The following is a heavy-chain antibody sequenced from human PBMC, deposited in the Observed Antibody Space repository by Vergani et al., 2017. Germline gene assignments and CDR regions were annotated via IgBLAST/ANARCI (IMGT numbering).Heavy chain of an antibody. CDR1: GFTFGSFG. CDR2: ISGHGDRT. Sequence: EVQLVESGGGLVKRGGSLRLSCAASGFTFGSFGMHWVRQTSGKGLEWVSAISGHGDRTYYADSVKGRFTISRDNSKNTVYLQMNSLKAEDRATYYCAREERSNTSPFVGDWGQGTLVTV. V-gene: IGHV3-23*04. CDR3: AREERSNTSPFVGD. D-gene: IGHD4-11*01. J-gene: IGHJ4*02.